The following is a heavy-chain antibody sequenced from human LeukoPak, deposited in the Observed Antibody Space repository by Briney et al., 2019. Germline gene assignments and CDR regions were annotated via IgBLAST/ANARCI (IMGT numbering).Heavy chain of an antibody. V-gene: IGHV4-34*01. J-gene: IGHJ4*02. CDR1: GGPFSGYY. CDR2: INHSGST. CDR3: ARARSNGWSSWSPPGY. D-gene: IGHD6-19*01. Sequence: PSETLSLTCAVYGGPFSGYYWSWIRQPPGKGLEWIGEINHSGSTNYNPSLKSRVTISVDTSKNQFSLKLSSVTAADTAVYYCARARSNGWSSWSPPGYWGQGTLVTVSS.